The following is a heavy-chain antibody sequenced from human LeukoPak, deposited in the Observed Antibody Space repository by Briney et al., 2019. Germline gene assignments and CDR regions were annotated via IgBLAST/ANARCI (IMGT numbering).Heavy chain of an antibody. V-gene: IGHV3-30*01. Sequence: PGGSLRLSCAVSGFTFSSYAMHWVRQAPGKGLEWVAVISYDGSNKYYADSVKGRFTISRDNSKNTLYLQMNSLRAEDTAVYYCARDYYDSSGYSRGIDYWGQGTLVTVSS. CDR1: GFTFSSYA. CDR3: ARDYYDSSGYSRGIDY. D-gene: IGHD3-22*01. J-gene: IGHJ4*02. CDR2: ISYDGSNK.